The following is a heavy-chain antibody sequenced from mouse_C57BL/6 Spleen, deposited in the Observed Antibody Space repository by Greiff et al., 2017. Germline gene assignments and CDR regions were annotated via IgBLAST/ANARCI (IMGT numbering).Heavy chain of an antibody. D-gene: IGHD2-4*01. Sequence: QVQLQQSGAELVKPGASVKISCKASGYAFSSYWMNWVKQRPGKGLEWIGQIYPGDGDTNYNGKFKGKATLTADKSSSTACMQLSSLTSEDSAVYFCARRDYDYDGYYAMDYWGQGTSVTVSS. CDR1: GYAFSSYW. CDR3: ARRDYDYDGYYAMDY. J-gene: IGHJ4*01. V-gene: IGHV1-80*01. CDR2: IYPGDGDT.